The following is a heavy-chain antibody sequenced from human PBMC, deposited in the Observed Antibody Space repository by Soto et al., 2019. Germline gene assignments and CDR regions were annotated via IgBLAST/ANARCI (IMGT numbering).Heavy chain of an antibody. CDR2: MNPNSGNT. Sequence: ASVKVSCKASGYTFTSYDINWVRQATGQGLEWMGWMNPNSGNTGYAQKFQGRVTMTRNTSISTAYMELSSLRSEDTAVYYCARGPLSYHSRQQLVRARVLVDYWGQGTLVTVSS. V-gene: IGHV1-8*01. D-gene: IGHD6-13*01. CDR3: ARGPLSYHSRQQLVRARVLVDY. CDR1: GYTFTSYD. J-gene: IGHJ4*02.